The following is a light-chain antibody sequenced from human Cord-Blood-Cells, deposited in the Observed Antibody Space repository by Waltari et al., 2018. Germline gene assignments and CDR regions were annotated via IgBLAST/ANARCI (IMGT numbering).Light chain of an antibody. CDR3: AAWDDSLSGPV. Sequence: QSVLTQPPSVSGTPGQRATISCSGSSSNIGSNYVYWYQQLPGTAPKLLIYRNNQRPSGVPDRFSGSKSGTSASLAISGLRSEDEADYYCAAWDDSLSGPVFGGGTKLTVL. V-gene: IGLV1-47*01. CDR2: RNN. J-gene: IGLJ2*01. CDR1: SSNIGSNY.